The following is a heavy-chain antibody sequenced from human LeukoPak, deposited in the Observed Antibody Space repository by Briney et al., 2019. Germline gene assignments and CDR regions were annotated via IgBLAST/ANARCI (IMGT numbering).Heavy chain of an antibody. J-gene: IGHJ6*02. CDR3: AKARRYFDWLLSSYGMDV. V-gene: IGHV3-23*01. CDR1: GFTFSSYA. Sequence: GGSLRLSCAASGFTFSSYAMSWVRQAPGKGLEWVSAISGSGGSTYYADSVKGRFTISKDNSKNTLYLQMNSLRAEDTAVYYCAKARRYFDWLLSSYGMDVWGQGTTVTVSS. D-gene: IGHD3-9*01. CDR2: ISGSGGST.